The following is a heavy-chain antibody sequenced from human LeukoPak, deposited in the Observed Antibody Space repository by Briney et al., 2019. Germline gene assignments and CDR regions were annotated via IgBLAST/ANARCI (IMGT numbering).Heavy chain of an antibody. Sequence: SETLSLTCTVSGGSISSYHWIWIRQPPGKGLEWIGYIHYSGSTNYNPSLKSRVTTSVVTSKKQFSLKLRSVTAADAAVYYCARSVSWGLLVRDDAFDIWGQGTMVTVSS. CDR1: GGSISSYH. V-gene: IGHV4-59*08. CDR3: ARSVSWGLLVRDDAFDI. D-gene: IGHD2-21*01. J-gene: IGHJ3*02. CDR2: IHYSGST.